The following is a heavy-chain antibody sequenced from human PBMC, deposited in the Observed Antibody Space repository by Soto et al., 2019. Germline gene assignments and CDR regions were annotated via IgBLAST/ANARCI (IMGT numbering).Heavy chain of an antibody. CDR1: GFTFSSYS. CDR3: AREADYVNWFDP. V-gene: IGHV3-48*01. J-gene: IGHJ5*02. D-gene: IGHD4-17*01. CDR2: ISSSSSTI. Sequence: EVPLVESGGGLVQPGGSLRLSCAASGFTFSSYSMNWVRQAPGKGLEWVSYISSSSSTIYYADSVKGRFTISRDNARTSLDLKMNSLRAEDTAVYYCAREADYVNWFDPWGQGTLVTVSS.